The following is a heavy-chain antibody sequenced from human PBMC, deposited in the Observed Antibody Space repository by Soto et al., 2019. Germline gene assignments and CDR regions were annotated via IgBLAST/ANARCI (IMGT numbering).Heavy chain of an antibody. CDR3: TTDPPQPHYYDILTAD. CDR1: GFTFSNDW. J-gene: IGHJ4*02. D-gene: IGHD3-9*01. V-gene: IGHV3-15*01. CDR2: IKSRTGGGTT. Sequence: GVSLRLSFAASGFTFSNDWLSWVRQAPGQGLEWVGRIKSRTGGGTTDYPAPVQGRFTISRDDSKNTLFLQMNNLKIEDTAVYYCTTDPPQPHYYDILTADWGQGTLVTVSS.